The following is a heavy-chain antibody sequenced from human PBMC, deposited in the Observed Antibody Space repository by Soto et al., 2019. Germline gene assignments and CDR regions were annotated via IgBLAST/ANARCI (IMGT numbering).Heavy chain of an antibody. J-gene: IGHJ6*02. D-gene: IGHD3-22*01. CDR3: AGGRIVVVGSRASYGLDV. V-gene: IGHV1-69*01. CDR2: IIPVFGLV. Sequence: QVHLLLQSGAEVKKPGSSVKVSCKASGGTPSNSAISWVRQAPGQGLEWRGGIIPVFGLVKYAQNFQGRVTSTEDESTTTAYMELSRLTPEDKAVYYCAGGRIVVVGSRASYGLDVWGQGTTVTVSS. CDR1: GGTPSNSA.